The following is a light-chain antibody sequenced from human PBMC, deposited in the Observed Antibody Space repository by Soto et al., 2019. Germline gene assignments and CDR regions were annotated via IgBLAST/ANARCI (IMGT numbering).Light chain of an antibody. CDR1: SNDVGAFDY. J-gene: IGLJ2*01. CDR3: SSYTPNNGHV. Sequence: QSALTQPASVSASPGQSISISCTGTSNDVGAFDYVSWYQQHPGKAPKLIIFEVFNRPSGVSTRFSGSKSGSTASLTISGLQAEDEADYFCSSYTPNNGHVFGGGTKVTVL. V-gene: IGLV2-14*01. CDR2: EVF.